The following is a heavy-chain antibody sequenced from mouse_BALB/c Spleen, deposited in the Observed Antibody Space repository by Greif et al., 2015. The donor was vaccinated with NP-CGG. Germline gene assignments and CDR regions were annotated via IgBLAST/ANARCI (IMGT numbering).Heavy chain of an antibody. CDR1: GFTFSSYA. V-gene: IGHV5-9-1*01. CDR2: ISSGGSYT. Sequence: EVMLVESGGGLVKPGGSLKLSCAASGFTFSSYAMSWVRQTPEKRLEWVATISSGGSYTYYPDSVKGRFTISRDNAKNTLYLQRSSLRSEDTAMYYCARRGDGYYENFDYWGQCTTLTVSS. CDR3: ARRGDGYYENFDY. D-gene: IGHD2-3*01. J-gene: IGHJ2*01.